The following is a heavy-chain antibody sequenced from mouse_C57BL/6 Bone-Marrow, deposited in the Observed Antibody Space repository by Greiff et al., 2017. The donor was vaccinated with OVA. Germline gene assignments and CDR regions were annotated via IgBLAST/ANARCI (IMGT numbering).Heavy chain of an antibody. Sequence: EVQVVESGGDLVKPGGFLKLSCAASGFTFSSYGMSWVRQTTDKRLEWVATISSGGSYTYYPDSVKGRFTISRDNAKNTLYLQMSSLKSEDTAMYYCARQSYSNYVPYFDYWGQGTTLTVSS. CDR2: ISSGGSYT. J-gene: IGHJ2*01. CDR3: ARQSYSNYVPYFDY. V-gene: IGHV5-6*01. CDR1: GFTFSSYG. D-gene: IGHD2-5*01.